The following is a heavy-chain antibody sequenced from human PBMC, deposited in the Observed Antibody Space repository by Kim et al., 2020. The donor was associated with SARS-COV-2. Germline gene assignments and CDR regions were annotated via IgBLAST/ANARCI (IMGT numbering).Heavy chain of an antibody. D-gene: IGHD5-12*01. CDR1: GGSISSYY. CDR2: IYYSGST. V-gene: IGHV4-59*01. CDR3: ARVAPSSRGYSGEYYFDY. Sequence: SETLSLTCTVSGGSISSYYWCWIWQPPGKGLEWMWYIYYSGSTNYNPSPKSRVTISVDMSKNQFSLKLSSVTAADTAVYYCARVAPSSRGYSGEYYFDYWRQGTLVTVSS. J-gene: IGHJ4*02.